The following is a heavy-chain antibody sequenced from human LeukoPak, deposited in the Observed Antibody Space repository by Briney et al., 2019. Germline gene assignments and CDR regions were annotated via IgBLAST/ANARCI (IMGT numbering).Heavy chain of an antibody. CDR3: ARSDGGYRNWFDP. V-gene: IGHV1-2*02. D-gene: IGHD3-16*01. Sequence: ASVKVSCKASGYTFTGYYMHWVRRAPGQGLEWMGWINPNSGGTNYAQKFQGRVTMTRDTSISTAYMELSRLRSDDTAVYYCARSDGGYRNWFDPWGQGTLVTVSS. J-gene: IGHJ5*02. CDR2: INPNSGGT. CDR1: GYTFTGYY.